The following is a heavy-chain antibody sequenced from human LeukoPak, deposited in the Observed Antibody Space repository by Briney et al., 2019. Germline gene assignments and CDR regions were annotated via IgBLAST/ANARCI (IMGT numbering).Heavy chain of an antibody. CDR3: ATTSGSGSYYYGMDV. V-gene: IGHV3-23*01. CDR1: GFTFSSYA. CDR2: ISGSGGST. Sequence: GGSLRLSCAASGFTFSSYAMSWVRQAPGKGLEWVSAISGSGGSTYYADSVKGRFTISRDNSENTLYLQMNSLRAEDTAVYYCATTSGSGSYYYGMDVWGKGTTVTVSS. J-gene: IGHJ6*04. D-gene: IGHD3-10*01.